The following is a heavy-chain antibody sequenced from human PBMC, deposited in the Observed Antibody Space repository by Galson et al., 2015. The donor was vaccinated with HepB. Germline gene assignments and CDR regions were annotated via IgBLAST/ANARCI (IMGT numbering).Heavy chain of an antibody. Sequence: SLRLSCAASGFTFGDYAMSWVRQAPGKGLEWVGFIRSKAYGGTTEYAASVKGRFTISRDDSKSIAYLQMNSLKTEDTAVYYCTRGNYYDSSGYYSDYWGQGTLVTVSS. V-gene: IGHV3-49*04. CDR3: TRGNYYDSSGYYSDY. J-gene: IGHJ4*02. CDR1: GFTFGDYA. D-gene: IGHD3-22*01. CDR2: IRSKAYGGTT.